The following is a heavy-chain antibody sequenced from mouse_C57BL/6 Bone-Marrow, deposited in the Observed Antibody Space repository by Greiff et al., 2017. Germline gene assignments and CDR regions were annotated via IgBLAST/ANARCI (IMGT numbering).Heavy chain of an antibody. V-gene: IGHV1-81*01. J-gene: IGHJ3*01. Sequence: QVQLKQSGAELARPGASVKLSCKASGYTFTSYGISWVKQRTGQGLEWIGEIYPRSGNTYYNEKFKGKATLTADKSSSTAYMELRSLTSEDAAVYFCARSYYYGSRFWCAYWGQGTLVTVSA. CDR3: ARSYYYGSRFWCAY. CDR2: IYPRSGNT. D-gene: IGHD1-1*01. CDR1: GYTFTSYG.